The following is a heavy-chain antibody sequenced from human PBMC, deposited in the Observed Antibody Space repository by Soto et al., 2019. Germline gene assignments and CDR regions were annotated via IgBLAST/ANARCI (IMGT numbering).Heavy chain of an antibody. CDR2: IKGYGSEK. CDR3: ARDVVVGGRGLNY. CDR1: GLSFSNYW. D-gene: IGHD2-15*01. Sequence: GALWVTLAAAGLSFSNYWTTWVRQAPGKGLEWVANIKGYGSEKYYMDSVKGRFTVSRDNAKNSLYLQMNSLRAEDTAVYYWARDVVVGGRGLNYWGQGTLVTVSS. J-gene: IGHJ4*02. V-gene: IGHV3-7*01.